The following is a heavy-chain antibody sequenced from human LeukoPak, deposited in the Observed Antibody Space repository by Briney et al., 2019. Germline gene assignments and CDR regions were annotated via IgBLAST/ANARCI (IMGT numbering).Heavy chain of an antibody. CDR3: AIEYTGTFSPFPSYFDN. Sequence: GGSLRFSCAASGFTFSSYGMSWVRQAPGKGLEWVSAITGSGGRTYYADSVKGRFTISRDNAKNTLYLQMNSLRAEGTAIYYCAIEYTGTFSPFPSYFDNWGEGTLVTVSS. V-gene: IGHV3-23*01. J-gene: IGHJ4*02. D-gene: IGHD1-26*01. CDR1: GFTFSSYG. CDR2: ITGSGGRT.